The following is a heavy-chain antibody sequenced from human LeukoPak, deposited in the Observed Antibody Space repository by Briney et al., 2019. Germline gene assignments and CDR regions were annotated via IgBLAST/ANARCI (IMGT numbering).Heavy chain of an antibody. V-gene: IGHV3-30-3*01. CDR3: MRDYMGWFDP. J-gene: IGHJ5*02. D-gene: IGHD3-10*01. CDR1: GFSLSNFQ. CDR2: ISLDGSTE. Sequence: PGGSLTLSCVASGFSLSNFQMYWVRQAPGKGLEWVSIISLDGSTEFYADSVKGRFTISRDTASNTMHLEMNNLRTEDTAVYYCMRDYMGWFDPWGQGTLVTVSS.